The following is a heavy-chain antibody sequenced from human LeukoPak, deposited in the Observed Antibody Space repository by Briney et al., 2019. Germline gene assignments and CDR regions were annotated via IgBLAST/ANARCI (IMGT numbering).Heavy chain of an antibody. D-gene: IGHD3-16*01. J-gene: IGHJ3*02. Sequence: GASVKVSCKASGYTFTSYGISWVRQAPGQGLEWMGWISAYNGNTNYAQKLQGRVTMTTDTSTSTAYMELRSLRSDDTAVYYCARAGDYDYVWGRYYNAFDIWGQGTMVTVSS. CDR2: ISAYNGNT. CDR1: GYTFTSYG. CDR3: ARAGDYDYVWGRYYNAFDI. V-gene: IGHV1-18*01.